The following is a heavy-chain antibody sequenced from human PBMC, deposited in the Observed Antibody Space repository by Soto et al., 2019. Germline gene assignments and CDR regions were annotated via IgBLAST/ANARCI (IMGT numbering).Heavy chain of an antibody. D-gene: IGHD3-22*01. CDR1: GGSISSGGYS. CDR3: SRAPARYYYDSSGYYYGDYFDY. CDR2: IYHSGST. V-gene: IGHV4-30-2*01. J-gene: IGHJ4*02. Sequence: PSENLSLTCAVSGGSISSGGYSWSWIRQPPGKGLEWIGYIYHSGSTYYNPSLKSRVTISVDRSKNQFSLKLSSVTAADTAVYYCSRAPARYYYDSSGYYYGDYFDYWGQGTLVTVSS.